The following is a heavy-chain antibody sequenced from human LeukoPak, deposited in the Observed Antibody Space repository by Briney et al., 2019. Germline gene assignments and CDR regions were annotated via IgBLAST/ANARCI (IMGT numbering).Heavy chain of an antibody. J-gene: IGHJ5*02. Sequence: GGSLRLSCAASGFTFSNAWMSWVRQAPGKGLEWVGRIKSKTDGGTTDYAAPVKGRFTISRDDSKNTLYLQMNSLKTEDTAVYYGTTWDGYCSRGSSYNGFDVWGQGTLVTVSS. CDR1: GFTFSNAW. CDR2: IKSKTDGGTT. D-gene: IGHD2-15*01. CDR3: TTWDGYCSRGSSYNGFDV. V-gene: IGHV3-15*01.